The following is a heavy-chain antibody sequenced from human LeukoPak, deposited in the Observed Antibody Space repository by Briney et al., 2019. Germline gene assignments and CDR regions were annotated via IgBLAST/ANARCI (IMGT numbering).Heavy chain of an antibody. D-gene: IGHD3-9*01. CDR2: IYYSGST. CDR1: GGSISSGGYH. Sequence: ASQTLSLTCTVSGGSISSGGYHWSWIRQHPGKGLEWIGYIYYSGSTYYNPSLKSRVTISVDTSKNQFSLKLSSVTAADTAVYYCARDRDDILTGSHWFDPWGQGTLVTVSS. V-gene: IGHV4-31*03. J-gene: IGHJ5*02. CDR3: ARDRDDILTGSHWFDP.